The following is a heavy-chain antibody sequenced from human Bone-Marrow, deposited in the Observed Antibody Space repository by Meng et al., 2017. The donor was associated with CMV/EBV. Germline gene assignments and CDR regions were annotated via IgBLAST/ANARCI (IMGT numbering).Heavy chain of an antibody. Sequence: ASVKVSCKASGYTFTSYGISWVRQAPGQGLEWMGWISAYNGNTNYAQKLQGRVTMTTDTSTSTAYVELRSLRSEDTAVYYCARVRGGVVVGDGMDVWGQGTTVTVSS. CDR3: ARVRGGVVVGDGMDV. V-gene: IGHV1-18*01. D-gene: IGHD3-16*02. CDR2: ISAYNGNT. CDR1: GYTFTSYG. J-gene: IGHJ6*02.